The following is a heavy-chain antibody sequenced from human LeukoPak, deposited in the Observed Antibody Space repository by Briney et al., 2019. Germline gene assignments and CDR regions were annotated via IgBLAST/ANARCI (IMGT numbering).Heavy chain of an antibody. CDR2: IIPILGIA. CDR1: GGTFSSYA. CDR3: ARAQWERQIAGSYYYGMDV. D-gene: IGHD1-26*01. J-gene: IGHJ6*02. Sequence: SVKVSCKASGGTFSSYAISWVRQAPGQGLEWMGRIIPILGIANYAQKFQGRVTITADKSTSTAYMELSSLRSEDTAAYYCARAQWERQIAGSYYYGMDVWGQGTTVTVSS. V-gene: IGHV1-69*04.